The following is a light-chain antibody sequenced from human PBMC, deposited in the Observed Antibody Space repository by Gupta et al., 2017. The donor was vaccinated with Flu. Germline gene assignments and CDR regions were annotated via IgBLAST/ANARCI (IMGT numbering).Light chain of an antibody. CDR1: SSDVGGYNY. CDR3: SSYTSRGTLV. V-gene: IGLV2-14*03. J-gene: IGLJ2*01. CDR2: DVS. Sequence: SITVSCTGTSSDVGGYNYVSWYQHHPGKAPKLIIYDVSNRPSGVSNRFSGSKSGNTASLTISGLQAEDEAHFYCSSYTSRGTLVFGGGTKLTVL.